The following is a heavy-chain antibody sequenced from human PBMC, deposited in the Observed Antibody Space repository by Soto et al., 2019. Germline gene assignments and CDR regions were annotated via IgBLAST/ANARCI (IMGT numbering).Heavy chain of an antibody. CDR3: ARAWGSSGWYLAYLDY. D-gene: IGHD6-19*01. V-gene: IGHV3-33*01. CDR1: GFTFSSYG. CDR2: IWYDGSNK. J-gene: IGHJ4*02. Sequence: QVQLVESGGGVVQPGRSLRLSCAASGFTFSSYGMHWVRQAPGKGLEWVAVIWYDGSNKYYADSVKGRFTISRDNSKNTLYLQMNSLRAEDTAVYYCARAWGSSGWYLAYLDYWGQGTLVTVSS.